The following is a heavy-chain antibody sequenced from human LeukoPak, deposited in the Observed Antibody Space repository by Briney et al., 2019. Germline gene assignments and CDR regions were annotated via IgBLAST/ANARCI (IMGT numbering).Heavy chain of an antibody. Sequence: SETLSLTCTVSGGSISNYYWSWIRQPAGKTLEWIGRIYSSGSTNYNPSLKSRVTMSVDTSKNQFSLKLSSVTAADTAVYYCARDHYVSRGYYYVGDYWGQGTLVTVSS. CDR1: GGSISNYY. V-gene: IGHV4-4*07. D-gene: IGHD3-22*01. CDR2: IYSSGST. J-gene: IGHJ4*02. CDR3: ARDHYVSRGYYYVGDY.